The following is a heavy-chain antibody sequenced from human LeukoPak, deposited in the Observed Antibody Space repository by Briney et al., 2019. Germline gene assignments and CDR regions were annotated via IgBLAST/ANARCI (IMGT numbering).Heavy chain of an antibody. CDR3: ARDFTGRRQFDY. V-gene: IGHV3-20*04. J-gene: IGHJ4*02. CDR1: GFTFDDYG. CDR2: INWNSGST. D-gene: IGHD1-14*01. Sequence: GGSLRLSCAASGFTFDDYGMTWVRQAPGKGLEWVSGINWNSGSTGYADSVKGRFTISRDNAKNSLYLQMNSLRAEDTALYYCARDFTGRRQFDYWGQGTLVTVSS.